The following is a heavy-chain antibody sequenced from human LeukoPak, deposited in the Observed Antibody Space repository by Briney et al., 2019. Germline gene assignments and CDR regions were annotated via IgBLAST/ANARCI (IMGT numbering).Heavy chain of an antibody. Sequence: GGSLRLSCAASGFTFDDYTMPWVRQAPGKGLEWVSLISWDGGSTYYADSVKGRFTISRDNSKNSLYLQMNSLRTEDTALYYCAKDDHMGATPNYYYYYGMDVWGQGTTVTVSS. CDR1: GFTFDDYT. CDR2: ISWDGGST. J-gene: IGHJ6*02. CDR3: AKDDHMGATPNYYYYYGMDV. V-gene: IGHV3-43*01. D-gene: IGHD1-26*01.